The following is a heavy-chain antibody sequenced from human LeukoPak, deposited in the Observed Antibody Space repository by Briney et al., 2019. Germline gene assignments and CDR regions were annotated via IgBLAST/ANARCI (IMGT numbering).Heavy chain of an antibody. J-gene: IGHJ4*02. CDR1: GGSISSRSYY. Sequence: SETLSLTCTVSGGSISSRSYYWGWIRQPPGKGLEWIGSISYSGSSYYNPSLKSRVTLSIDTSKNQFSLKLSSVTAADTAVYYCARGSYRYSVDYWGQGTLVTVCS. D-gene: IGHD3-16*02. CDR2: ISYSGSS. CDR3: ARGSYRYSVDY. V-gene: IGHV4-39*07.